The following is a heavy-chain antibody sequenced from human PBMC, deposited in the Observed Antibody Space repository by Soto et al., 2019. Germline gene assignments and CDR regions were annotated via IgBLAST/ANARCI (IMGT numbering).Heavy chain of an antibody. J-gene: IGHJ3*01. V-gene: IGHV4-61*05. CDR3: ARVWGGAFYF. D-gene: IGHD3-10*01. CDR1: AGSISSSSYY. Sequence: SETQSLTCTVSAGSISSSSYYWGWIRQPPGKGLEWIGYIYYSGSTNYNPSLKRRVTISVDTSKNKFSLKLCSVTAADTAVYYCARVWGGAFYFWGQGTMVTVSS. CDR2: IYYSGST.